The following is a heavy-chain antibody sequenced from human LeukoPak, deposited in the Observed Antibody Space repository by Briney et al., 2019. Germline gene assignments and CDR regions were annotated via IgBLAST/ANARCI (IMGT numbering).Heavy chain of an antibody. D-gene: IGHD3-10*01. J-gene: IGHJ4*02. Sequence: LETLSLTCAVSGGSFSGYYWSWIRQPPGKGLECIGEINHSGSTNYHPSLKSRVTISVDTSKNQFSLKLSSVTAADTAVYYCARGMRFGELLPSEFFDYWGQGTLVTVSS. V-gene: IGHV4-34*01. CDR3: ARGMRFGELLPSEFFDY. CDR2: INHSGST. CDR1: GGSFSGYY.